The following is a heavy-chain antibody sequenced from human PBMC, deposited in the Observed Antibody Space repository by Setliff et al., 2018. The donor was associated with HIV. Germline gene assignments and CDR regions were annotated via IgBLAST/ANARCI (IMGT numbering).Heavy chain of an antibody. V-gene: IGHV1-69*13. J-gene: IGHJ3*02. D-gene: IGHD1-26*01. CDR1: GDTFSTYT. CDR2: IIPIFGTT. CDR3: ARERRSGSYGGRDAFDI. Sequence: ASVKVSCKASGDTFSTYTISWVRQAPGQGLAWMGGIIPIFGTTNYAQNFQGRFTITADQSTSTAYMELSSLRSEDTAVYYCARERRSGSYGGRDAFDIWGQGTMVTVSS.